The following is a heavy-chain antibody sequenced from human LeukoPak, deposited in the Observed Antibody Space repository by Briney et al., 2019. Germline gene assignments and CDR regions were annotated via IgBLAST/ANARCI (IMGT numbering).Heavy chain of an antibody. CDR1: GFTLSNYG. Sequence: GGSLRLSCAASGFTLSNYGMNWVRQAPGKGLEWVAYISSTSSTKDYADSMKGRFTISRDNAKSSLYLQMNSLRADDTALYYCTRGGAARPDYWGQGTLVIVSS. J-gene: IGHJ4*02. CDR3: TRGGAARPDY. D-gene: IGHD6-6*01. V-gene: IGHV3-48*01. CDR2: ISSTSSTK.